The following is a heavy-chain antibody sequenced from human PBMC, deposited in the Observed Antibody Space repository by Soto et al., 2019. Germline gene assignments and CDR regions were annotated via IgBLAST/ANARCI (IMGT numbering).Heavy chain of an antibody. CDR1: GFTVSSNY. V-gene: IGHV3-53*04. Sequence: GGSLRLCCAASGFTVSSNYMSWVRQAPGKGLEWVSVIYSGGSTYYADSVKGRFTISRHNSKNTLYLQMNSLRAEDTAVYYCASELLADAFDIWGQGTMVTVSS. CDR3: ASELLADAFDI. CDR2: IYSGGST. D-gene: IGHD1-26*01. J-gene: IGHJ3*02.